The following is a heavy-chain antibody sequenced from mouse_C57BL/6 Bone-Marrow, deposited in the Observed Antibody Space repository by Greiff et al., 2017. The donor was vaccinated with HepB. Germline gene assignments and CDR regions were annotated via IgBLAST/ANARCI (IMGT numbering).Heavy chain of an antibody. CDR1: GYTFTSYG. CDR3: ARSGYGSSYWFAY. Sequence: QVQLQESGAELARPGASVKLSCKASGYTFTSYGISWVKQRTGQGLEWIGEIYPRSGNTYYNEKFKGKATLTADKSSSTAYMELRSLTSEDSAVYFCARSGYGSSYWFAYWGQGTLVTVSA. J-gene: IGHJ3*01. V-gene: IGHV1-81*01. D-gene: IGHD1-1*01. CDR2: IYPRSGNT.